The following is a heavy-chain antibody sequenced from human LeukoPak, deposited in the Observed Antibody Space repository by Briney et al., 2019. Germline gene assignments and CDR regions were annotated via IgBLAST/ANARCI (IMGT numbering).Heavy chain of an antibody. CDR2: INPNSGGT. V-gene: IGHV1-2*02. CDR3: ARVSEYYYFDY. Sequence: ASVKVSCKASGYTFTVYFMHWVRQAPGQGPEWMGWINPNSGGTNYAQKFQGRVIMTRDTSISTAYMELSRLRSDDTAVYYCARVSEYYYFDYWGQGTLATVSS. D-gene: IGHD2/OR15-2a*01. CDR1: GYTFTVYF. J-gene: IGHJ4*02.